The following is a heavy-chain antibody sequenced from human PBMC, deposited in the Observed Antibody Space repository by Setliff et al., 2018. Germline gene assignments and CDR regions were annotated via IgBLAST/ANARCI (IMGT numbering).Heavy chain of an antibody. J-gene: IGHJ4*02. D-gene: IGHD3-10*01. CDR1: GYSISSGHY. V-gene: IGHV4-4*07. Sequence: SETLSLTCTVSGYSISSGHYWSWIRQPAGKGLEWIGRIYTSGSTNYNPSLKSRVTMSVDTSKNQFSLKLSSVTAADTAVYYCARGIITMVRGVITFSYYFDYWGQGTLVTVS. CDR3: ARGIITMVRGVITFSYYFDY. CDR2: IYTSGST.